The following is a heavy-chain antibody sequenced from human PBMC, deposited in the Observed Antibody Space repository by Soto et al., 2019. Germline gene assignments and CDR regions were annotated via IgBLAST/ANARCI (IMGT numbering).Heavy chain of an antibody. Sequence: SETLSLTCTVSGGSISSYYWSWIRQPAGKGLEWIGRIYTSGSTNYNPSLKSRVTMSVDTSKNQFSLKLSSVTTADAAVYYCARDNPARLFDPWGQGTLVTVST. CDR3: ARDNPARLFDP. V-gene: IGHV4-4*07. CDR1: GGSISSYY. J-gene: IGHJ5*02. CDR2: IYTSGST.